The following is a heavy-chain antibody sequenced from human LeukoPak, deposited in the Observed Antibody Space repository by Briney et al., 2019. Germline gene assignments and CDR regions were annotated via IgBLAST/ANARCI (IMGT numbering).Heavy chain of an antibody. CDR3: ARDLYSYGHFDY. CDR1: GFTFSNYA. CDR2: ISYDGSNK. D-gene: IGHD5-18*01. Sequence: GRSPRLSCAASGFTFSNYAMHWVRQAPGKGLEWVAVISYDGSNKYYADSVKGRFTISRDNSKNTLYLQMNSLRAEDTAVYYCARDLYSYGHFDYWGQGTLVTVSS. J-gene: IGHJ4*02. V-gene: IGHV3-30-3*01.